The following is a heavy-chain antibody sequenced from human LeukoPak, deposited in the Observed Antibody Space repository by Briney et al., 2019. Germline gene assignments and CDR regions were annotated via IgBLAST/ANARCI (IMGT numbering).Heavy chain of an antibody. Sequence: PGRSLRLSCAASGFTFDDYAMHWVRQAPGKGLEWVSGISWNSGSIGYADSVKGRFTISRDNAKNSLYLQMNSLRVEDTAVYYCARAPTVLVGYCSSSSCQADYWGQGTLVTVSS. CDR1: GFTFDDYA. D-gene: IGHD2-2*01. CDR3: ARAPTVLVGYCSSSSCQADY. J-gene: IGHJ4*02. V-gene: IGHV3-9*01. CDR2: ISWNSGSI.